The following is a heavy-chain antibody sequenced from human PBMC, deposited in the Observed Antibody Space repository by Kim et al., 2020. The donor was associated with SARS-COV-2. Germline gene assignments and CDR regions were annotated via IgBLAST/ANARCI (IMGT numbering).Heavy chain of an antibody. D-gene: IGHD6-13*01. CDR2: ISAYNGNT. V-gene: IGHV1-18*04. CDR3: ARGSIAAAVRYYYGMDV. J-gene: IGHJ6*02. Sequence: ASVKVSCKASGYTFTSYGISWVRQAPGQGLEWMGWISAYNGNTNYAQKLQGRVTMTTDTSTSTAYMELRSLRSDDTAVYYCARGSIAAAVRYYYGMDVWGQGTTVTVSS. CDR1: GYTFTSYG.